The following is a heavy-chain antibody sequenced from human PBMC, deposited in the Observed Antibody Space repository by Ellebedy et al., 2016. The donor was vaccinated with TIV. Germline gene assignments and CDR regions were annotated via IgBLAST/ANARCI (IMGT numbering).Heavy chain of an antibody. V-gene: IGHV3-23*01. J-gene: IGHJ4*02. CDR1: GFTFSNYA. CDR2: VSGSGGAT. CDR3: ARDGDGYNFDY. Sequence: GESLKISCAASGFTFSNYAMSWVRQAPGKGLEWVSGVSGSGGATYYADSVKGRFTIARDNSKNTLYVQMNSLRAEDTAVYYCARDGDGYNFDYWGQGVLVTISS. D-gene: IGHD5-24*01.